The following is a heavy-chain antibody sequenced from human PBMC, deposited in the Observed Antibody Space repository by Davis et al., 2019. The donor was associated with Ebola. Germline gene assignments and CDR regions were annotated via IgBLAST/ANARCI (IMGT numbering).Heavy chain of an antibody. CDR2: ISYDGSNK. Sequence: GESLKISCAASGFTFSSYAMHWVRQAPGKGLEWVAVISYDGSNKYYADSVKGRFTISRDNSKNTLYLQMNSLRAEDTAVYYCARDEYYDSSGYFDYWGQGTLVTVSS. CDR3: ARDEYYDSSGYFDY. J-gene: IGHJ4*02. D-gene: IGHD3-22*01. CDR1: GFTFSSYA. V-gene: IGHV3-30-3*01.